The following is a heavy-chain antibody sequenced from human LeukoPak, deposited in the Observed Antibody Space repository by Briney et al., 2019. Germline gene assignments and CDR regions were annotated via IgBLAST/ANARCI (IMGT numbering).Heavy chain of an antibody. V-gene: IGHV3-7*03. CDR2: VNRDGSET. J-gene: IGHJ6*02. CDR3: ARNNGMDV. CDR1: GFTLSNHW. Sequence: QSGGSLRLSCAASGFTLSNHWMTWVRQVPGRGPEWVANVNRDGSETYYLDSVKGRFTISKDNAKNSLYLQTNSLRAEDTALYHCARNNGMDVWGQGTTVIVSS.